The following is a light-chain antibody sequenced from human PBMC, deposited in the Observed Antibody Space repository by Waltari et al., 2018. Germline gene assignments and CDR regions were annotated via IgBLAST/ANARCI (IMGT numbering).Light chain of an antibody. CDR3: STWDSNLNAQI. Sequence: QSVLTQPPSVSAAPGQRVTISCSGSTSNVGISYLSWCRQVPGTAPKVLIYQDNQRPSGISDRISASKSGTSASLVITGVQTEDEADYFCSTWDSNLNAQIFGGGTRLTVL. CDR2: QDN. CDR1: TSNVGISY. J-gene: IGLJ2*01. V-gene: IGLV1-51*02.